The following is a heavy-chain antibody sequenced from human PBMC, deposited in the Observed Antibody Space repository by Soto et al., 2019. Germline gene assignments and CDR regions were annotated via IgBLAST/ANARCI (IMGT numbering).Heavy chain of an antibody. CDR2: ISRIGGAT. V-gene: IGHV3-7*03. CDR3: AKARGSSTPAPGSY. D-gene: IGHD2-2*01. CDR1: GFTFGRYW. J-gene: IGHJ1*01. Sequence: GGSLRLSCVDSGFTFGRYWMSWVRQAPGKGLEWVANISRIGGATYYVDSVKGRFTISRDNSKNTLSLQMTSLRAEDTAVYYCAKARGSSTPAPGSYWGQGTLVTVSS.